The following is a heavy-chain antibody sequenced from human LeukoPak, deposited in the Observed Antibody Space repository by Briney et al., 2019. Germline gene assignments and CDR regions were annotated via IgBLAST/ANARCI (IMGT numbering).Heavy chain of an antibody. Sequence: SETLSLTCTASGGSISSYYWSWIRQPPGKGLEWSGYIYYSGSTNYNPSLKSRVTISVDTSKNHFSLKLSSVTAADTAVYYCARGRHIVVVTATYFDYWGQGTLVTVSS. CDR3: ARGRHIVVVTATYFDY. D-gene: IGHD2-21*02. V-gene: IGHV4-59*08. CDR1: GGSISSYY. CDR2: IYYSGST. J-gene: IGHJ4*02.